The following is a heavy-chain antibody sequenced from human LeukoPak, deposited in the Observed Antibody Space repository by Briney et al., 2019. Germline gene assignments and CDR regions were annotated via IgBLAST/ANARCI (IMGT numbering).Heavy chain of an antibody. CDR3: ARVCGGDCYSTAFDI. Sequence: ASVKVSCTASGYTFTSYDINWVRQATGQGLEWMGWMNPNSGNTGYAQNFQGRVTMTRNTSISTAYMELSSLRSEDTAVYYCARVCGGDCYSTAFDIWGQGTMVTVSS. CDR1: GYTFTSYD. V-gene: IGHV1-8*01. D-gene: IGHD2-21*02. CDR2: MNPNSGNT. J-gene: IGHJ3*02.